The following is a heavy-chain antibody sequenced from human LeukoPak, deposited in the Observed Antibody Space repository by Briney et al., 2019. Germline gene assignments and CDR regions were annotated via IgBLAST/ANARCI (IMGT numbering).Heavy chain of an antibody. CDR1: GYTFSNYD. D-gene: IGHD2-15*01. CDR2: ISGYTGDT. CDR3: ARAGYCGDGGCRGGSAFDV. Sequence: ASVKVSCKTSGYTFSNYDIYWVRQAPGQGLECMGWISGYTGDTKYAEIFQGRFTMTTDTSTNTAYMELRSLTYDDTAVYYCARAGYCGDGGCRGGSAFDVWDQGTVVTVSS. V-gene: IGHV1-18*01. J-gene: IGHJ3*01.